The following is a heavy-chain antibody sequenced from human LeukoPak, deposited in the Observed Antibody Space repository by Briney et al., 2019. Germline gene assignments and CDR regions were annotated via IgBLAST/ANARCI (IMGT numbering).Heavy chain of an antibody. J-gene: IGHJ3*02. D-gene: IGHD3-22*01. V-gene: IGHV4-59*08. CDR3: ARHGHFITMKPDI. CDR2: IYYSGST. CDR1: GGSISSYY. Sequence: SETLSLTCTVSGGSISSYYWSWIRQPPGKGLEWIGYIYYSGSTNYNPSLKSRVTISVDTSKNQFSLKLSSVTAADTAVYYCARHGHFITMKPDIWGQGKMVTVFS.